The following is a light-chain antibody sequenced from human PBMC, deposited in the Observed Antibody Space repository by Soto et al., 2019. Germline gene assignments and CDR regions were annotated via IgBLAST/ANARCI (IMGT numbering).Light chain of an antibody. Sequence: QAVVTQEPSLTVSPGGTVTLTCGSSTGAVTSDHFPFWFQQKPGQAPRALIDDTNTKHSWTPARFSGSLLGGKAALTLSGAQPEEEADYYCLLAYTGARVFGGGTQLTVL. V-gene: IGLV7-46*01. J-gene: IGLJ2*01. CDR2: DTN. CDR3: LLAYTGARV. CDR1: TGAVTSDHF.